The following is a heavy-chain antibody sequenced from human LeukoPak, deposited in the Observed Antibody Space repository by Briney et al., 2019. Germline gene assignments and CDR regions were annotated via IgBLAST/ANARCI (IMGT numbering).Heavy chain of an antibody. CDR2: ISGSGGST. CDR1: GFTFSDYY. Sequence: GGSLRLSCAASGFTFSDYYMSWIRQAPGKGLEWVSAISGSGGSTYYADSVKGRFTTSRDNSKNTLYLQMNSLRAEDTAVYYCAKGRHELLSYYYYMDVWGKGTTVTVSS. D-gene: IGHD1-7*01. J-gene: IGHJ6*03. CDR3: AKGRHELLSYYYYMDV. V-gene: IGHV3-23*01.